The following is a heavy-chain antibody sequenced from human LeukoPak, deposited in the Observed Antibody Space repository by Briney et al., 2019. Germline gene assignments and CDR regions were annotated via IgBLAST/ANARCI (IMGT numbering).Heavy chain of an antibody. J-gene: IGHJ4*02. D-gene: IGHD1-20*01. CDR1: GFTFRSYL. CDR2: IKSKADGETI. Sequence: PGGSLRLSCAASGFTFRSYLMSWVRQAPGKGLEWVGRIKSKADGETIDYAAPVKGRFTFSRDDSKNMLYLQMNSLKSEDTAVYYCSTLTSRGLSDSWGQGTLVTVSS. V-gene: IGHV3-15*01. CDR3: STLTSRGLSDS.